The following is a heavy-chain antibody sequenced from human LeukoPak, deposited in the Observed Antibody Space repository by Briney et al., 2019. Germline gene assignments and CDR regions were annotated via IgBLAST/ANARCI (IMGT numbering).Heavy chain of an antibody. CDR1: GFTVSSNY. CDR3: AREVSGYYHWFDP. V-gene: IGHV3-53*01. J-gene: IGHJ5*02. Sequence: PGGSLRLSCAASGFTVSSNYMSWVRQAPGKGLEWVSVIYSGGSTYYADSVKGRFTISRDNSKNTLYLQMNSLRAEDTAVYYCAREVSGYYHWFDPWGQGTLVTVSS. CDR2: IYSGGST. D-gene: IGHD3-10*01.